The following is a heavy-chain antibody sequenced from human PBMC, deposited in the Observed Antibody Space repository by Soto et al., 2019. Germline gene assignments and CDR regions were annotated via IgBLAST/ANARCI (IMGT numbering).Heavy chain of an antibody. J-gene: IGHJ4*02. CDR1: GFTFSSHW. D-gene: IGHD3-22*01. Sequence: EVQLVESGGGSVQPGGSLRLHCAASGFTFSSHWMYWVRQAPGKWLFWVSRINSEGSSRRYADSVNGRFTVSRDNAKNTLYLQMHSLRAEDTAVYYCAREATYSSGRGMDVWGQGTLVTVSS. CDR3: AREATYSSGRGMDV. CDR2: INSEGSSR. V-gene: IGHV3-74*01.